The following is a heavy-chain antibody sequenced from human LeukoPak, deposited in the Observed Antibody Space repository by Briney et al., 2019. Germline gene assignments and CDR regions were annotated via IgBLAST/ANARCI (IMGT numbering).Heavy chain of an antibody. D-gene: IGHD3-16*01. CDR2: ISSSGSTI. CDR1: GFTLSSYE. J-gene: IGHJ6*03. CDR3: AREGVGRYYYYYYMDV. Sequence: PGGSLRLSCAASGFTLSSYEMNWVRQAPGKGLEWVSYISSSGSTIYYADSVKGRFTISRDNAKNSLYLQINSLRAEDTAVYYCAREGVGRYYYYYYMDVWGKGATVTVSS. V-gene: IGHV3-48*03.